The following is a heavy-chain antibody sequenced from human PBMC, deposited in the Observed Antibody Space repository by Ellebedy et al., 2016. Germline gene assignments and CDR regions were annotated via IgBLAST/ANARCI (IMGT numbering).Heavy chain of an antibody. CDR3: ARGASLDY. CDR2: ISSSSSYS. V-gene: IGHV3-11*05. Sequence: GESLKISXAASGFTFSDDYMTWIRQAPGKGLEWVSHISSSSSYSSYADSVKGRFTISRDNAKNSLYLQMNSLRAEDTAVYYCARGASLDYWGQGTLVIVSS. CDR1: GFTFSDDY. J-gene: IGHJ4*02.